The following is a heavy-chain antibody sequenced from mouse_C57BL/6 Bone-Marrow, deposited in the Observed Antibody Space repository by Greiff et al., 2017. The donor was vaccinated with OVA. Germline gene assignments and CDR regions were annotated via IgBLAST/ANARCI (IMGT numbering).Heavy chain of an antibody. D-gene: IGHD1-1*01. CDR3: ARGGTTVVAPGYFDY. Sequence: QVQLQQPGAELVKPGASVKLSCKASGYTFTSYWMHWVKQRPGRGLEWIGRIDPNSGGTKYNEKFKSKATLTVDKPSSTAYMQLSSLTSEDSAVYYFARGGTTVVAPGYFDYWGKGTTLTVSS. J-gene: IGHJ2*01. V-gene: IGHV1-72*01. CDR1: GYTFTSYW. CDR2: IDPNSGGT.